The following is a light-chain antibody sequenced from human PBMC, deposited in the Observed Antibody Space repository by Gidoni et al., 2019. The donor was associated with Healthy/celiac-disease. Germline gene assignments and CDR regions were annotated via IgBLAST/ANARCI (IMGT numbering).Light chain of an antibody. Sequence: DIPMTQSPPSPSASVGDRVTITCRASQSISSYLNWYQQKPGKAPKLLIYAASSLQSGVPSRFSGSGSGTDFTLTISSLQPEDFATYYCQQSYSTTRTFGQGTKVEIK. CDR3: QQSYSTTRT. V-gene: IGKV1-39*01. CDR1: QSISSY. CDR2: AAS. J-gene: IGKJ1*01.